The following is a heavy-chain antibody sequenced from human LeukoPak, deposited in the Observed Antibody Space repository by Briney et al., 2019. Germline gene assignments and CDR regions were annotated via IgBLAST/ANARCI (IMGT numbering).Heavy chain of an antibody. Sequence: ASVKVSCKASGYTFTGYYMHWVRQAPGQGLEWMGWINPNSGGTNYAQKFQGRVTMTRDTSIGTAYMELSRLRSDDTAVYYCSRLLGYYYYYYMDVWGKGTTVTVSS. CDR3: SRLLGYYYYYYMDV. CDR2: INPNSGGT. D-gene: IGHD2-8*02. J-gene: IGHJ6*03. CDR1: GYTFTGYY. V-gene: IGHV1-2*02.